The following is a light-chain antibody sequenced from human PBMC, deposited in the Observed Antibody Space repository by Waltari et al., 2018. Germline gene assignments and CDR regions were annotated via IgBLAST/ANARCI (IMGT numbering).Light chain of an antibody. J-gene: IGKJ1*01. CDR3: MQARQTPWT. CDR1: QSLLHSSGYTF. CDR2: LVS. Sequence: DIVMTQSPSFLPVTPGEPASISCRSSQSLLHSSGYTFLDWYLQKPGQSPQLLIYLVSNRASGVPDRFSGIGSGTDFTLKISRVEAEYVGVYYCMQARQTPWTFGQGTKVEIK. V-gene: IGKV2-28*01.